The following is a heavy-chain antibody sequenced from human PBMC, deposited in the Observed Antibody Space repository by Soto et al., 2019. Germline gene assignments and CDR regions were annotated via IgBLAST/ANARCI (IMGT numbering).Heavy chain of an antibody. CDR1: GFTFSNAW. CDR3: TTAEPFGVVTIDY. V-gene: IGHV3-15*01. J-gene: IGHJ4*02. Sequence: GGSLRLSCAASGFTFSNAWMSWVRQAPGKGLEWVGRIKSKTDGGTTDYAAPVKGRFTISRDDSKNTLYLQMNSLKTEDTAVYYCTTAEPFGVVTIDYWGQGTLVTVSS. CDR2: IKSKTDGGTT. D-gene: IGHD3-3*01.